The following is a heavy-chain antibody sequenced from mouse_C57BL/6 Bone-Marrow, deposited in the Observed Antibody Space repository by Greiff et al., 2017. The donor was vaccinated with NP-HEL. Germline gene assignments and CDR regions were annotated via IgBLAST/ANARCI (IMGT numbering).Heavy chain of an antibody. D-gene: IGHD2-5*01. CDR2: ISDGGSYT. V-gene: IGHV5-4*01. CDR3: LYYSNYVAMDY. J-gene: IGHJ4*01. Sequence: VQLVESGGGLVKPGGSLKLSCAASGFTFSSYAMSWVRQTPEKRLEWVATISDGGSYTYYPDNVKGRFTIARDNAKNNLYLQLSHLTSEDTAMYYCLYYSNYVAMDYWGQGTSVTVSS. CDR1: GFTFSSYA.